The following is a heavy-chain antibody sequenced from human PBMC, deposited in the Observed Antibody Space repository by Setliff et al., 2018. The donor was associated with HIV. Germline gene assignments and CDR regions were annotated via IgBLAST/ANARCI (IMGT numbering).Heavy chain of an antibody. D-gene: IGHD3-9*01. V-gene: IGHV4-4*09. CDR2: IYNSAST. Sequence: SETLSLTCTVSGDSISTDYWTWIRQPPGKGLEWIGYIYNSASTSYNPSLKSRVTISLDTSKNQISLELSSVTAADTAVYYCAKTIGRYFDIFDNWGQGT. J-gene: IGHJ4*02. CDR1: GDSISTDY. CDR3: AKTIGRYFDIFDN.